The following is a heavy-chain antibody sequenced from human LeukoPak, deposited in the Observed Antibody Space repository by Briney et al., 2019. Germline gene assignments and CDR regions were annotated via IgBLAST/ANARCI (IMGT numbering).Heavy chain of an antibody. CDR2: INQDGSEK. CDR3: ARDYYDFWSGYRPSDY. J-gene: IGHJ4*02. V-gene: IGHV3-7*01. D-gene: IGHD3-3*01. CDR1: GFIFRSYW. Sequence: GGSLRLSCAASGFIFRSYWMNWVRQAPGKGLEWVAHINQDGSEKYYVDSVKGRFTVSRDNAKNSLYLQMNSLRAEDTAVYYCARDYYDFWSGYRPSDYWGQGTLVTVSS.